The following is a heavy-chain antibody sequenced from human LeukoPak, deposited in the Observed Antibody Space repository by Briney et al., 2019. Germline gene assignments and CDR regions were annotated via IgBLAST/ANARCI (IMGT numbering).Heavy chain of an antibody. J-gene: IGHJ3*02. CDR3: ARGKLGMEAFDI. Sequence: SETLSLTCTVSGGSISRNYWNWIRQPPGKGLEWIGNIYYSETTNYNPSLKSRVSISVDTSKNLLSLKLSSVTAADTAVYYCARGKLGMEAFDIWGQGTMVTVSS. CDR1: GGSISRNY. CDR2: IYYSETT. V-gene: IGHV4-59*01. D-gene: IGHD7-27*01.